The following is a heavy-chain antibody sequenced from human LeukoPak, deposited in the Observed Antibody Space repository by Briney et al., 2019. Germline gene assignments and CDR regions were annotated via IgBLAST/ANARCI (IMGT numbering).Heavy chain of an antibody. CDR2: ISAYNGNT. J-gene: IGHJ4*02. CDR1: GYTFTSYG. D-gene: IGHD3-9*01. V-gene: IGHV1-18*04. CDR3: ARGGYDILTGYHPFDY. Sequence: ASVKVPCKASGYTFTSYGISWVRQAPGQGLEWMGWISAYNGNTNYAQKLQGRVTMTTDTSTSTAYMELRSLRSDDTAVYYCARGGYDILTGYHPFDYWGQGTLVTVSS.